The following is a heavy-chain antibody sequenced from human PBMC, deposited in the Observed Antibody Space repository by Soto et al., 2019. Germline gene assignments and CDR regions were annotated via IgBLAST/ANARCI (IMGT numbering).Heavy chain of an antibody. Sequence: PVGSLRLSCTASGFTFGDYAMSWFRQAPGKGLEWVGFIRSKAYGGTTEYAASVKGRFTISRDDSKSIAYLQMNSLKTEDTAVYYCQYYYDSSGYYYVDYWGQGTLVTVSS. V-gene: IGHV3-49*03. CDR3: QYYYDSSGYYYVDY. CDR2: IRSKAYGGTT. J-gene: IGHJ4*02. CDR1: GFTFGDYA. D-gene: IGHD3-22*01.